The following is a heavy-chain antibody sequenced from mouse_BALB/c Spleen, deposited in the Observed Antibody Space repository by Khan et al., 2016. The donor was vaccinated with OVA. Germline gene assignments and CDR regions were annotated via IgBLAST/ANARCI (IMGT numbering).Heavy chain of an antibody. J-gene: IGHJ2*01. Sequence: EVELVESGGDLVKPGGSLKLSCAASGFPFSSYGMSWVRQTPDKRLEWVATISSSSSYTYYPDSVKGRFTISRDNAKNTLYLQMSSLKSEDTAMYYCARLLPSYFDYWGQGITLTVSS. CDR1: GFPFSSYG. D-gene: IGHD1-1*01. V-gene: IGHV5-6*01. CDR2: ISSSSSYT. CDR3: ARLLPSYFDY.